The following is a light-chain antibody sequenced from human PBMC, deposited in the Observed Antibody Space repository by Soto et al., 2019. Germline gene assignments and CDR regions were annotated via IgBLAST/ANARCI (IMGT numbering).Light chain of an antibody. CDR2: GAS. CDR3: QQYNNWPHT. Sequence: EIVMTQSPATLSVSPGERATLSCRASQSVSSNLAWYQQKPGQAPRLLIYGASTSATGIPARFSGSGSGTEFTLTISSLQSEDFAVYYCQQYNNWPHTFGQGTNLEIK. V-gene: IGKV3-15*01. J-gene: IGKJ2*01. CDR1: QSVSSN.